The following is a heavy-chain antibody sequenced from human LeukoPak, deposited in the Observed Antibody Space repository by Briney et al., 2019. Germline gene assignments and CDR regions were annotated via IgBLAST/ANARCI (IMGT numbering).Heavy chain of an antibody. D-gene: IGHD5-18*01. CDR2: IWYDGSNK. V-gene: IGHV3-33*06. J-gene: IGHJ4*02. Sequence: PGRSLRLSCAASGFTFSSYGMHWVRQAPGKGLEWVAVIWYDGSNKYYADSVKGRFTISRDNSKNTLYLQMNSLRAEDTAVYYCAKVPNGYSYGLFDYWGQGTLVTVSS. CDR3: AKVPNGYSYGLFDY. CDR1: GFTFSSYG.